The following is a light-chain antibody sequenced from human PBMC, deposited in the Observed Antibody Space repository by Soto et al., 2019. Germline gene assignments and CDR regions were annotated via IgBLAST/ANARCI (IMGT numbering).Light chain of an antibody. CDR1: QSLLDSNGNNH. Sequence: DIVMTQSPFSLPVIPGEPASISCWSSQSLLDSNGNNHLNWYLQKPGQSPQVLIYLGSNRASGVPARFSGSGSGTDFTLKISRVEAEDVGVYYCMQALQTPLTFGQGTRLEIK. V-gene: IGKV2-28*01. CDR3: MQALQTPLT. CDR2: LGS. J-gene: IGKJ5*01.